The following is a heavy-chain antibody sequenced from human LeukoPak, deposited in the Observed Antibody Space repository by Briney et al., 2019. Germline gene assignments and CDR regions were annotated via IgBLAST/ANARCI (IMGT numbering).Heavy chain of an antibody. D-gene: IGHD6-19*01. Sequence: GESLKISCKGSGYTFHSYWIAWVRQMPGKGLEWMGIIYPGDSDTRYSPSFEGQVTISADKSITTAYLQWSSLKASDTAMYYCARLMAVAGADYWYFDLWGRGTLVTVSS. CDR2: IYPGDSDT. V-gene: IGHV5-51*01. CDR3: ARLMAVAGADYWYFDL. CDR1: GYTFHSYW. J-gene: IGHJ2*01.